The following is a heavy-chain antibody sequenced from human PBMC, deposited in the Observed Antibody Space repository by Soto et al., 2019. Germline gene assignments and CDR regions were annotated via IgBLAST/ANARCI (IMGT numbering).Heavy chain of an antibody. Sequence: QLQLQESGPGLVKPSETLSLTCTVSGGSISSSSYYWGWIRQPPGKGLEWIGSIHYTGSTYYNLSLKSRVTMSADTSKNQFSLKLSSVTAADTAVYHCARSHDFWFLDYWGQGTLVTVSS. V-gene: IGHV4-39*01. D-gene: IGHD3-3*01. CDR1: GGSISSSSYY. CDR2: IHYTGST. J-gene: IGHJ4*02. CDR3: ARSHDFWFLDY.